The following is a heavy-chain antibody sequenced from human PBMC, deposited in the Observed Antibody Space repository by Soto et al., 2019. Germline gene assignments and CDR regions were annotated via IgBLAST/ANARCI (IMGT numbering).Heavy chain of an antibody. D-gene: IGHD6-19*01. CDR2: ISKDGSYR. CDR1: GFTFASHA. J-gene: IGHJ4*02. CDR3: ARESSAWYHPTDH. Sequence: QVQLVESGGGVVKPGRSLRLSCVGSGFTFASHALHWVRQAPGKGLEWVAVISKDGSYRNYADSVTGRFTISRDNSENTLHLQMSSLRDDDTAVYYCARESSAWYHPTDHWGQGTLVTVSS. V-gene: IGHV3-30-3*01.